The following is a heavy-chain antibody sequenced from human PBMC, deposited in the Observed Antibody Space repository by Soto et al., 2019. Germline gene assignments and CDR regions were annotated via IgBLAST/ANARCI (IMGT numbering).Heavy chain of an antibody. CDR2: ISSSSSTI. D-gene: IGHD4-17*01. Sequence: GGSLILSCAASGFAFSSYSMNWVRQAPGKGLEWVSYISSSSSTINYADSVKGRFTISRDNAKKSLYLQMDSLTADDTAVYYCARGGASVTTPFDYWGQGTQVTVSS. CDR3: ARGGASVTTPFDY. J-gene: IGHJ4*02. V-gene: IGHV3-48*04. CDR1: GFAFSSYS.